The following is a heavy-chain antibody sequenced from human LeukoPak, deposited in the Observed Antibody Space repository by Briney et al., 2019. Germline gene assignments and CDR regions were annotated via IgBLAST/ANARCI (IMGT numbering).Heavy chain of an antibody. J-gene: IGHJ3*02. CDR2: INPSGGNT. D-gene: IGHD3-22*01. Sequence: GASVTVSCKASGYTFTRYYMHWVRQAPGQGLEWMGIINPSGGNTNYAQKFQGRVTMTRDRYTNTVSMSLNSRRSEDTAVYYCARKRSSGYNDALDIWGQGTMVTVSS. CDR1: GYTFTRYY. CDR3: ARKRSSGYNDALDI. V-gene: IGHV1-46*01.